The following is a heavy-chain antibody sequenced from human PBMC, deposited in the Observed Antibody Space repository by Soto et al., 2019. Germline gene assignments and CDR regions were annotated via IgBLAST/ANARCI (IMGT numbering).Heavy chain of an antibody. CDR3: ASRDSSPHYRY. J-gene: IGHJ4*02. Sequence: QLQLQESGPGLVKPSETLSLTCTVSGGSISSSSYYWGWIRQPPGKGREWIGTIYYSGSTYYNPPLKGRVPISVDTSKNQFSLKLSSVTAADTAVYYCASRDSSPHYRYWGQGTLVTVSS. CDR1: GGSISSSSYY. D-gene: IGHD2-15*01. CDR2: IYYSGST. V-gene: IGHV4-39*01.